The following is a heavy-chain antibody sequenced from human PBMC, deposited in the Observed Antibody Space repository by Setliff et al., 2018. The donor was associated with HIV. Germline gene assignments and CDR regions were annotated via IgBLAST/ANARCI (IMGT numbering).Heavy chain of an antibody. D-gene: IGHD1-1*01. CDR1: GYSFINYG. CDR2: ISAYNGNT. CDR3: ARARLQGTGTAVGPRDNCLDP. V-gene: IGHV1-18*01. Sequence: ASVKVSCKASGYSFINYGISWVRQAPGQGLEWMGWISAYNGNTDYAPRRLGRVTMTTDTSTSTAYMELRSLSSDDTAVYYCARARLQGTGTAVGPRDNCLDPWGQGTRVTVAS. J-gene: IGHJ5*02.